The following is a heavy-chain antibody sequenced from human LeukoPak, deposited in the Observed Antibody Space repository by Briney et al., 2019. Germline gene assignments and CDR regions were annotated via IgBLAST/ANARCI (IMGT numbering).Heavy chain of an antibody. CDR2: MNPNSGNT. V-gene: IGHV1-8*01. CDR3: ARVQWELGNFDY. D-gene: IGHD1-26*01. CDR1: GYTFTSFD. J-gene: IGHJ4*02. Sequence: ASVKVSCKASGYTFTSFDINWVRQATGQGLEWMGWMNPNSGNTGYAQKFQGRVTMTRNTSISTAYMELSSLRSGDTAVYYCARVQWELGNFDYWGQGTLVTVSS.